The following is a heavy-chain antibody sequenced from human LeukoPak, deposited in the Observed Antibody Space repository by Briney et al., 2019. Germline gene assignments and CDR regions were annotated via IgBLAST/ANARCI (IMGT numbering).Heavy chain of an antibody. J-gene: IGHJ4*02. Sequence: SETLSLTRAVYGGSFSGYYWSWIRQPPGKGLEWIGEINHSGSTNYNPSLKSRVTISVDTSKNQFSLKLSSVTAADTAVYYCARGIRAGYDYWGQGTLVTVSS. CDR2: INHSGST. D-gene: IGHD5-24*01. CDR1: GGSFSGYY. CDR3: ARGIRAGYDY. V-gene: IGHV4-34*01.